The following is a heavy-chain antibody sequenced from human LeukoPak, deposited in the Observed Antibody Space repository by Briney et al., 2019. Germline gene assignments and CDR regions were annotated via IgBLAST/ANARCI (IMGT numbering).Heavy chain of an antibody. Sequence: GASVKVSCKASGYTFTSYGISWVRQAPGQGLEWMGWISAYNGNTNYAQRLQGRVTMTTDTSTSTAYMELRSLRSDDTAVYYCARPTYYYDSSGYLPLQYWGQGTLVTVSS. V-gene: IGHV1-18*01. J-gene: IGHJ4*02. CDR3: ARPTYYYDSSGYLPLQY. CDR2: ISAYNGNT. CDR1: GYTFTSYG. D-gene: IGHD3-22*01.